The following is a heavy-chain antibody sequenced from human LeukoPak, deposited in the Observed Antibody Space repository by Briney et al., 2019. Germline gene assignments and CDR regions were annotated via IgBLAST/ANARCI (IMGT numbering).Heavy chain of an antibody. CDR3: VRARRGSYDY. Sequence: SETLSLTCTVSGGSISSHYWSWIRQPPGKGLEWIGYIYYSGSTNYNPSLKSRVTMSVDTSKNQFPLKLSSVTAADTAVYYCVRARRGSYDYWGQGTLVTVSS. CDR2: IYYSGST. D-gene: IGHD1-26*01. J-gene: IGHJ4*02. CDR1: GGSISSHY. V-gene: IGHV4-59*11.